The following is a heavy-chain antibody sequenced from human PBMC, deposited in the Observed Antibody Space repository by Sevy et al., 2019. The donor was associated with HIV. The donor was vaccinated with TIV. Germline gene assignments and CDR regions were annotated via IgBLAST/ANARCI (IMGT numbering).Heavy chain of an antibody. CDR2: ITDSGST. V-gene: IGHV4-39*01. CDR1: GGSIRRGDYF. Sequence: SETLSLTCSVTGGSIRRGDYFWGWIRQSPGKGLEWIGSITDSGSTYYNPSLKSRVTMSVDTSKNQFSLKLSSVTAADTAVHCCARLRGGYGNGWFYYYMDVWGKGTTVTVSS. D-gene: IGHD3-10*01. CDR3: ARLRGGYGNGWFYYYMDV. J-gene: IGHJ6*03.